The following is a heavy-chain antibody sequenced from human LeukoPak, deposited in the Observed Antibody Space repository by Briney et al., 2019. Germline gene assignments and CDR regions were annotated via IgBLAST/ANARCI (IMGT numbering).Heavy chain of an antibody. V-gene: IGHV1-18*01. D-gene: IGHD3-9*01. Sequence: ASVKVSCKASGYTFTSYGISWVRQAPGQGLEWMGWISAYNGNTNYAQNLQGRVTMTTDTSTSTAYMELRSLRSDDTAVYYCARGTDYDILTGYYPFDYLGQGTLVTVSS. CDR1: GYTFTSYG. CDR3: ARGTDYDILTGYYPFDY. J-gene: IGHJ4*02. CDR2: ISAYNGNT.